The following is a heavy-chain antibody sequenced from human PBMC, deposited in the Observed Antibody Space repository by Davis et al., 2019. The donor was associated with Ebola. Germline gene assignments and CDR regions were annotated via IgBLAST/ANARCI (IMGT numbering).Heavy chain of an antibody. V-gene: IGHV3-7*01. D-gene: IGHD2/OR15-2a*01. CDR2: IKPDGSDT. CDR3: VRGGNSATDS. Sequence: GESLKISCAASGFTFSSYSMNWVRQAPGKGLEWVATIKPDGSDTFCVDSVKGRLTISRDNAKNSLYLQMSSLRAEDTAVYYCVRGGNSATDSWGRGTLVTVSS. CDR1: GFTFSSYS. J-gene: IGHJ4*02.